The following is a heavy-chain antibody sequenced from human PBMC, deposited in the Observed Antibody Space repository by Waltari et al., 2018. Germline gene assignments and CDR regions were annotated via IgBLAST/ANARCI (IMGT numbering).Heavy chain of an antibody. J-gene: IGHJ3*01. CDR3: ARHPDILTGFDY. CDR2: IIPIFGTA. Sequence: QVQLVQSGAEVKKPGSSVKVSCKASGGTFSSYAIGWLRQAPGQGLEWMGRIIPIFGTANYAQKFQGRVTITADKSTSTAYMELSSLRSEDTAVYYCARHPDILTGFDYWGQGTMVTVSS. V-gene: IGHV1-69*13. D-gene: IGHD3-9*01. CDR1: GGTFSSYA.